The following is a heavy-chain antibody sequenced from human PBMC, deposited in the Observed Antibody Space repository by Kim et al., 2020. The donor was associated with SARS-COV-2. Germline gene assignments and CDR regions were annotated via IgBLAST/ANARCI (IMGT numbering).Heavy chain of an antibody. D-gene: IGHD6-19*01. CDR1: GGSISSSNW. Sequence: SETLSLTCAVSGGSISSSNWWSWVRQPPGKGLEWIGEIYHSGSTNYNPSLKSRVTISVDKSKNQFSLKLSSVTAADTAVYYCARQAVATSYYYYYGMDVWGQKTSVTVTS. V-gene: IGHV4-4*02. CDR2: IYHSGST. CDR3: ARQAVATSYYYYYGMDV. J-gene: IGHJ6*02.